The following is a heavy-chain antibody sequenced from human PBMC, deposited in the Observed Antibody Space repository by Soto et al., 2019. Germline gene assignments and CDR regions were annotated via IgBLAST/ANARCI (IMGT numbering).Heavy chain of an antibody. CDR1: GFTFSSYA. CDR2: ISGSGIST. Sequence: EVQLLESGGGLVQPGGSLRLSCAASGFTFSSYAMSWVRQAPGKGLEWVSAISGSGISTYYADSVKGRFTISRDNSKNTLYLQMNSLRDEDTAAYYCAKEVGYSSGWSEFDYWGQGTLVTVSS. D-gene: IGHD6-19*01. V-gene: IGHV3-23*01. CDR3: AKEVGYSSGWSEFDY. J-gene: IGHJ4*02.